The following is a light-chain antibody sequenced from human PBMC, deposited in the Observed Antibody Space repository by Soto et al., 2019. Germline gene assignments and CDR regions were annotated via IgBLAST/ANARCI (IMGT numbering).Light chain of an antibody. Sequence: EVVLTWSPGTPSFSTGERATLSCRATQSVSRNLAWYQQQPGQAPRLLIYGASTRATGIPARFSGSGSGTEFTLTIISLQPDDFAADNCLQAYNLWRSGHGSKVDI. CDR2: GAS. CDR3: LQAYNLWR. CDR1: QSVSRN. J-gene: IGKJ1*01. V-gene: IGKV3-15*01.